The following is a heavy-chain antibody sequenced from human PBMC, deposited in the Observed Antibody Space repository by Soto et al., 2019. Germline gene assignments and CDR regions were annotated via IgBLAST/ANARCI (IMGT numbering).Heavy chain of an antibody. D-gene: IGHD3-9*01. CDR2: IYYSGDT. CDR1: GGSISAYY. V-gene: IGHV4-59*01. J-gene: IGHJ4*02. Sequence: QVQLQESGPGLVKPSETLSLTCTVSGGSISAYYWTWVRQPPGKGLEWIGHIYYSGDTKYNPSLRRRVTISVDTSRIHCSLRLTSVTAADTAVYYCARTLVTGYSDSWGQGTLVTVSS. CDR3: ARTLVTGYSDS.